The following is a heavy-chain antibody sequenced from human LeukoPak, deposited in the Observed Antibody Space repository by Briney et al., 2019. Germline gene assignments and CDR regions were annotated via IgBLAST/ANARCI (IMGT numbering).Heavy chain of an antibody. J-gene: IGHJ6*03. Sequence: SETLSLTCAAYGGPFSGYYWGWCRQPPGKGLEWIGEINHSGDTNYDPSLKGRITMSVDTSKNQFSLELTSVTAADTAVYYCARRVSGLGEFSSPPYYYYYYMDVWGKGTTVTVSS. D-gene: IGHD3-16*02. CDR2: INHSGDT. CDR3: ARRVSGLGEFSSPPYYYYYYMDV. CDR1: GGPFSGYY. V-gene: IGHV4-34*01.